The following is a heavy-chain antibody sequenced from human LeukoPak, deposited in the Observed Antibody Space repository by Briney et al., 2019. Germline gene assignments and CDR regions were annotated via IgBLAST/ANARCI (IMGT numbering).Heavy chain of an antibody. CDR2: INHSGST. D-gene: IGHD3-10*01. V-gene: IGHV4-34*01. Sequence: SETLSLTCAVYGGSFSGYYWSWIRQPPGKGLEWIGEINHSGSTNYNPSLKSRVTISVDTSKNQFSLKLSSVTAADTAVYYCARDRFGRYWGQGTLVTVSS. CDR1: GGSFSGYY. J-gene: IGHJ4*02. CDR3: ARDRFGRY.